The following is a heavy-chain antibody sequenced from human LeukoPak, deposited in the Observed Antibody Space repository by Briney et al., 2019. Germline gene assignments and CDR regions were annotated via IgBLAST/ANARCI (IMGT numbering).Heavy chain of an antibody. D-gene: IGHD3-10*01. J-gene: IGHJ4*02. CDR1: GFTFSNYG. V-gene: IGHV3-30*02. Sequence: PGGSLRLSCAASGFTFSNYGMHWVRQAPGKGLEWVAFIRYDGSDKYYVDSVKGRFTISRDNSKNTLYLQMNSLRAEDTAVYYCAKDLSGSYGYFDYWGQGTLVTVSS. CDR3: AKDLSGSYGYFDY. CDR2: IRYDGSDK.